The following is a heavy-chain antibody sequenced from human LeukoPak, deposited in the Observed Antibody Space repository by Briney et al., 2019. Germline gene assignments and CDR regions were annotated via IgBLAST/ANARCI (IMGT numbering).Heavy chain of an antibody. Sequence: SGTLSLTCTVSGASISTINWWSWVRQPPGKGLEWIGEIFHSGGTSYNPSLESRVTLSVDKSKNQFSLRLNSVTAADTAIYSCMIRRAVAGHFDYWGQGALVTVSS. J-gene: IGHJ4*02. V-gene: IGHV4-4*02. CDR2: IFHSGGT. CDR3: MIRRAVAGHFDY. D-gene: IGHD6-19*01. CDR1: GASISTINW.